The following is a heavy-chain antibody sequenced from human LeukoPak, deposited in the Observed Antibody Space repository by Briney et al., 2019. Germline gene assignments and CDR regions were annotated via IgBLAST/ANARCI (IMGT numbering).Heavy chain of an antibody. CDR3: ARDGCSSTSCYTSGDV. J-gene: IGHJ6*04. V-gene: IGHV3-7*01. CDR2: IKQDGSER. D-gene: IGHD2-2*01. Sequence: GGSLRLSREVSGLPFSLYWMSWVRQAPGKGLEWVANIKQDGSERYYIRSVKGRFTISRDNAENSLYLQMSSLRVEDTAVYYCARDGCSSTSCYTSGDVWGKGTTVTVSS. CDR1: GLPFSLYW.